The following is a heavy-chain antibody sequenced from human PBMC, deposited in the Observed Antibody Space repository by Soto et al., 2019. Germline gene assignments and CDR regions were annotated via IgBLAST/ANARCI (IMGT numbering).Heavy chain of an antibody. J-gene: IGHJ5*02. V-gene: IGHV1-46*03. Sequence: ASVKVSCKASGYTFTAYHIHWVRQAPGQGLEWMGVINPSGASTTSAQSFQGRVTMTSDRSTSTVYMEMSSLRSEDTAVYHCVRATAGGRRFDDWGQGTQVTVSS. D-gene: IGHD6-13*01. CDR1: GYTFTAYH. CDR3: VRATAGGRRFDD. CDR2: INPSGAST.